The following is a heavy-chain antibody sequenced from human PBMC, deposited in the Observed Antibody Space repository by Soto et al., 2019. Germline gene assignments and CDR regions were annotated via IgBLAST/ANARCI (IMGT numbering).Heavy chain of an antibody. D-gene: IGHD3-10*01. CDR2: IYHSGST. CDR3: ARESREFTEYFLL. J-gene: IGHJ1*01. CDR1: GGSISSSNW. V-gene: IGHV4-4*02. Sequence: PSETLSLTCAVSGGSISSSNWWSWVRQPPGKGLEWIGEIYHSGSTNYNPSLKSRVAISVDKSKNQFSLKLTSVTAADTAVYYCARESREFTEYFLLWGQGAPVTVSS.